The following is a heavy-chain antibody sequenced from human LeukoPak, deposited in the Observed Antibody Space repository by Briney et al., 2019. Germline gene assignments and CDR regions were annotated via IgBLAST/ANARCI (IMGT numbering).Heavy chain of an antibody. CDR3: ARDGPMTTDAFDI. V-gene: IGHV4-59*01. Sequence: SETLSLTCTVSGGSISSFYWSWIRQPPGKGLEWIGYIYYSGSTNYNPSLKSRVTISVDTSKNQFSLKLSSVTAADTAVYYCARDGPMTTDAFDIWGQGTMVTVSS. CDR1: GGSISSFY. CDR2: IYYSGST. J-gene: IGHJ3*02. D-gene: IGHD4-17*01.